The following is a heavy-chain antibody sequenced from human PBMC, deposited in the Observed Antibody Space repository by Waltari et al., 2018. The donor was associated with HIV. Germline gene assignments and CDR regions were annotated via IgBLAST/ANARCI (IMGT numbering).Heavy chain of an antibody. Sequence: EVQLVESGGGLVKPGGSLRLSCAASGFTFSSYNMNWVRQAPGKGMGWVSFIISRSSYIYYADSVKGRFTISRDNAKNSLNLQMNSLRAEDTAVYYCARDSLRGIGADGNWFDPWGQGTLVTVSS. J-gene: IGHJ5*02. CDR2: IISRSSYI. V-gene: IGHV3-21*01. D-gene: IGHD6-13*01. CDR3: ARDSLRGIGADGNWFDP. CDR1: GFTFSSYN.